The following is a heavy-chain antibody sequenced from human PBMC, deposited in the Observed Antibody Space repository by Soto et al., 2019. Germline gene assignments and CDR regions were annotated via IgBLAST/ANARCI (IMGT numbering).Heavy chain of an antibody. V-gene: IGHV3-48*01. Sequence: GGSLRLSCAASGFTFSSYNMNWVRQAPGKGLEWVSYISSNNNTRYYADSVKGRFTISRDNAKNSLYLQMSNLRAEDTAVYYCARDVVAANSLYFYYYYMDVWGKGATVTVSS. J-gene: IGHJ6*03. CDR3: ARDVVAANSLYFYYYYMDV. CDR2: ISSNNNTR. CDR1: GFTFSSYN. D-gene: IGHD2-15*01.